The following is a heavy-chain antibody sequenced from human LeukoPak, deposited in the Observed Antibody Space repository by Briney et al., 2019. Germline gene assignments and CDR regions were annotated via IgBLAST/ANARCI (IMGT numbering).Heavy chain of an antibody. CDR3: AHRRGSGSYFDY. Sequence: SGPTLVKPTQTLTLTCTFSGFSLSTSGVGVGWIRQPPGKALEWLALIYWDDDKRYSPSLKSRLTFTKDTSKNQVVLTMTNVDPVDTATYYCAHRRGSGSYFDYWGQGTLVTVSS. CDR2: IYWDDDK. CDR1: GFSLSTSGVG. D-gene: IGHD3-10*01. V-gene: IGHV2-5*02. J-gene: IGHJ4*02.